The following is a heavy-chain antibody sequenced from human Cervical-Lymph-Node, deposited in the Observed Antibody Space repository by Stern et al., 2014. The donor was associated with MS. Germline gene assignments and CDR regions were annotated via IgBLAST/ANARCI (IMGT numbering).Heavy chain of an antibody. CDR3: ATSYGLDV. J-gene: IGHJ6*02. CDR1: GYSFRSYW. V-gene: IGHV5-51*01. Sequence: EVQLVESGAEVKKPGESLKISCKGSGYSFRSYWIGWVRQMPGRGLQWMGVIYPRDSDTRYSPSFQGQVIISADKDMSTAYLQWNSLKASDTGIYYCATSYGLDVWGQGTTFTVSS. CDR2: IYPRDSDT.